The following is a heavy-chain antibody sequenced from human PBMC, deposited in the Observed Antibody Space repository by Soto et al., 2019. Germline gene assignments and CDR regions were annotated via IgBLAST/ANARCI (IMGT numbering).Heavy chain of an antibody. Sequence: FLRMSCAGSGFAFCASYMSWVRLAPGKGLEWLSYISPGSRDPAYADSVKGRFTISRDNDKRSLYLQMRSLTAEDPPIYYCVRGGGGGLGDLWGPGTGVT. V-gene: IGHV3-11*06. CDR1: GFAFCASY. D-gene: IGHD2-15*01. CDR2: ISPGSRDP. CDR3: VRGGGGGLGDL. J-gene: IGHJ1*01.